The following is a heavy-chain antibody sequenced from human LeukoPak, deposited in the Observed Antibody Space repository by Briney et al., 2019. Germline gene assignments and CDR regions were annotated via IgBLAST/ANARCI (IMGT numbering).Heavy chain of an antibody. V-gene: IGHV4-31*03. D-gene: IGHD3-10*01. CDR3: ARDGYYGSGSTSSDGMDV. J-gene: IGHJ6*02. CDR1: GGSISSGGYY. CDR2: IYYSGST. Sequence: SETLSLTCIVSGGSISSGGYYWSWIRQHPGKGLEWIGYIYYSGSTYYNPSLKSRVTISVDTSKNQFSLKLSSVTAADTAVYYCARDGYYGSGSTSSDGMDVWGQGTTVTVSS.